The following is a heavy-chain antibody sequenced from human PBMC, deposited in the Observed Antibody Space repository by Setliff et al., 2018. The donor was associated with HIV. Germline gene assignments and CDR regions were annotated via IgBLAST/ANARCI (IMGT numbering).Heavy chain of an antibody. D-gene: IGHD6-6*01. V-gene: IGHV4-31*03. CDR3: VRAEYSSSSDWFAP. CDR2: IYYSGST. CDR1: GGSISSGGYY. Sequence: SETLSLTCTVSGGSISSGGYYWSWIRQHPGKGLEWIGYIYYSGSTYYNPSLKSRVTISVDTSKNQFSLKLRSVTAADTAVYYCVRAEYSSSSDWFAPWGQGALVTVSS. J-gene: IGHJ5*02.